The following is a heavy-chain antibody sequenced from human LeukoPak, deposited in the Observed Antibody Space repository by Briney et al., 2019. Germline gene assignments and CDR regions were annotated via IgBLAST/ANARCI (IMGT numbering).Heavy chain of an antibody. CDR2: ISSSGSTI. V-gene: IGHV3-48*03. J-gene: IGHJ4*02. CDR1: GFTFSSYE. Sequence: AGGSLRLSCAASGFTFSSYEMNWVRQAPGKGLEWVSYISSSGSTIYYADSVKGRFTISRDNAKNSLHLQMNSLRAEDTAVYYCARAPKYCGGDCYYNYWGQGTLVTVSS. CDR3: ARAPKYCGGDCYYNY. D-gene: IGHD2-21*02.